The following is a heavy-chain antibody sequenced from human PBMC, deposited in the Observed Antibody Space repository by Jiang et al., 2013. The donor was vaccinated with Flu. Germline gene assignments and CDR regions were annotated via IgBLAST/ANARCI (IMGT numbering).Heavy chain of an antibody. V-gene: IGHV4-39*06. Sequence: GPGLVKPSETLSLTCAVSGGSISSFSYYWGWIRQSPGKGLEWIASIYYDGTTNYNPSLRSRVSISLDRSKNQIPLRLRSVTAADTAVYYCASGTVLLTAAGGDNYYYGLDVWGQGSTVTVSS. J-gene: IGHJ6*02. D-gene: IGHD3-9*01. CDR1: GGSISSFSYY. CDR2: IYYDGTT. CDR3: ASGTVLLTAAGGDNYYYGLDV.